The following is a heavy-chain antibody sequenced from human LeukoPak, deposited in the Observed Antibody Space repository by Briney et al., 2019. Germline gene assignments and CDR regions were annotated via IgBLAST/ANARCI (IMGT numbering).Heavy chain of an antibody. CDR2: IYYSGST. CDR1: GGSISSYY. V-gene: IGHV4-59*01. J-gene: IGHJ5*02. CDR3: ARRAAVAGNNWFDP. D-gene: IGHD6-19*01. Sequence: PSETLSLTCTVSGGSISSYYWSWIRQPPGKGLEWIGYIYYSGSTNYNPSLKSRVTISVDTSKNQFSLKLSSVTAADTAVYYCARRAAVAGNNWFDPWGQGTLVTVSS.